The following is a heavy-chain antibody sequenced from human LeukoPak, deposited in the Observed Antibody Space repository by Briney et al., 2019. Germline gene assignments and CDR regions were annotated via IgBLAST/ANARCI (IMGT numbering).Heavy chain of an antibody. V-gene: IGHV5-51*01. D-gene: IGHD3-22*01. J-gene: IGHJ4*02. Sequence: GESLKISCKGSGYSFTSYWIGWVRQMPGKGLEWMGIIYPGDSDTRYSPSFQGQVTISADTSISTAYLQWSSLKASDTAMYYCARPYDSSGYYASGIDYWGQGTLVTVSS. CDR1: GYSFTSYW. CDR3: ARPYDSSGYYASGIDY. CDR2: IYPGDSDT.